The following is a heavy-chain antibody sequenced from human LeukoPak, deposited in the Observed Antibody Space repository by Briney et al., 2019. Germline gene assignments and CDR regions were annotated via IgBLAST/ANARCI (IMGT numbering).Heavy chain of an antibody. CDR3: ARERYSIGWSFPYYFDY. D-gene: IGHD6-13*01. V-gene: IGHV4-4*07. CDR2: IYTDGAI. CDR1: GGSISTYY. Sequence: SETLSLTCTLSGGSISTYYWSWIRQPAGKGLEWIGRIYTDGAIYYNPSLKSRVTMSIDTSNNQFSLRLTSVTAADTAVYYCARERYSIGWSFPYYFDYWGQGILVTVSS. J-gene: IGHJ4*02.